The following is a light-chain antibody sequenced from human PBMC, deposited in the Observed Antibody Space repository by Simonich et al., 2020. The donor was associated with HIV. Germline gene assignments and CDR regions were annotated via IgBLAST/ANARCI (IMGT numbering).Light chain of an antibody. CDR3: MQALQTPIT. CDR1: QSLRHSNGYNY. Sequence: DIVMTQSPLSLPVTPGEPASISCRFSQSLRHSNGYNYLDWYLQKPGQSPQPLIYLGSNRASGVPDRFSGSGSGTDFTLKISRVEAEDVGVYYCMQALQTPITFGQGTRLEIK. J-gene: IGKJ5*01. CDR2: LGS. V-gene: IGKV2-28*01.